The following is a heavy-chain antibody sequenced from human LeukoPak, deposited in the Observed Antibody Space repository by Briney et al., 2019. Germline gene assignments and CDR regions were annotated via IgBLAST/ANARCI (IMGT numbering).Heavy chain of an antibody. Sequence: SVKVSCKASGGTFSSYAISWVRQAPGQGLEWMGGIIPIFGTANYAQKFQGRVTITADKSTSTAYMELSGLRSEDTAVYYCARGETELLWFGPWGQGTLVTVSS. V-gene: IGHV1-69*06. CDR2: IIPIFGTA. CDR3: ARGETELLWFGP. D-gene: IGHD3-10*01. CDR1: GGTFSSYA. J-gene: IGHJ5*02.